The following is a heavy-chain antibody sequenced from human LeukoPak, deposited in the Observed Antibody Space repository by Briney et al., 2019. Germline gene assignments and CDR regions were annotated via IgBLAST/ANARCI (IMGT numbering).Heavy chain of an antibody. V-gene: IGHV3-30-3*01. CDR3: ARVSYGMGFDY. J-gene: IGHJ4*02. D-gene: IGHD3-9*01. CDR2: ISYDGSNK. CDR1: GFTFSSYA. Sequence: PRGSLRLSCAASGFTFSSYAMHWVRQAPGMGLEWVAVISYDGSNKYYADSVEGRFTISRDNSKNTLYLQMNSLRAEDTAVYYCARVSYGMGFDYWGQGTLVTVSS.